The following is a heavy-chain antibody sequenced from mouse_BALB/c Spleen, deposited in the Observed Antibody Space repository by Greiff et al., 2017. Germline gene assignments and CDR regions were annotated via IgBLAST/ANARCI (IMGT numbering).Heavy chain of an antibody. D-gene: IGHD2-4*01. V-gene: IGHV1-14*01. CDR3: AIYYDYDGAAWFAY. CDR1: GYTFTSYV. J-gene: IGHJ3*01. Sequence: VQLQQSGPELVKPGASVKMSCKASGYTFTSYVMHWVKQKPGQGLEWIGYINPYNDGTKYNEKFKGKATLTSDKSSSTAYMELSSLTSEDSAVYYCAIYYDYDGAAWFAYWGQGTLVTVSA. CDR2: INPYNDGT.